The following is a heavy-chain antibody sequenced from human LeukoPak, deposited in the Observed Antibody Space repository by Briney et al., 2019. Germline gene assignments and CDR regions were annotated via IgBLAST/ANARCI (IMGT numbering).Heavy chain of an antibody. D-gene: IGHD2-2*01. J-gene: IGHJ5*02. Sequence: SVKVSCKASGGTFSSYAISWVRQAPGQGLEWMGGIIHIFGTANYAQKFQGRVTITADESTSTAYMELSSLRSEDTAVYYCARGADAVVVPAARVNWFDPWGQGTLVTVSS. V-gene: IGHV1-69*13. CDR3: ARGADAVVVPAARVNWFDP. CDR1: GGTFSSYA. CDR2: IIHIFGTA.